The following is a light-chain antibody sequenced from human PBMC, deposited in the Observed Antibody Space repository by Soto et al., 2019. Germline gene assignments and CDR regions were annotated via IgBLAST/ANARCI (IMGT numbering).Light chain of an antibody. V-gene: IGKV3-15*01. CDR3: QHYSTWLWT. J-gene: IGKJ1*01. CDR1: QSVSST. CDR2: GAS. Sequence: EIVMTQSPATLSVSPGERATLSCRASQSVSSTLAWYQQKPGQGPRLLIYGASTSATGIPARFSGSGSGTEFTLTISSLQSEDFAVYYCQHYSTWLWTFGQGTKVEIK.